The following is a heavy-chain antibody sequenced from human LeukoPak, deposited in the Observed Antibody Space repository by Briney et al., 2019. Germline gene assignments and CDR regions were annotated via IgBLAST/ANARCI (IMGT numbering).Heavy chain of an antibody. V-gene: IGHV1-46*01. Sequence: ASVKVSCKASGYTFTSYYMHWVRQAPGQGLEWVGIINPSGGSTSYAQKFQGRVTMTRDTSTSTVYMELSSLRSEDTAVYYCARDGVDTAMVTAGFFDYWGQGTLVTVSS. CDR3: ARDGVDTAMVTAGFFDY. CDR1: GYTFTSYY. J-gene: IGHJ4*02. D-gene: IGHD5-18*01. CDR2: INPSGGST.